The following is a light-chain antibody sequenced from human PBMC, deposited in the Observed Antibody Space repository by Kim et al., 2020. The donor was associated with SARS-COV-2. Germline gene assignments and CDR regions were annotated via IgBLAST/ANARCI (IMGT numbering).Light chain of an antibody. V-gene: IGLV2-11*01. CDR2: DVT. CDR1: SSDVGGYDF. J-gene: IGLJ2*01. CDR3: CSYAGASTYVL. Sequence: QSALTQPRSVSGSPGQSVTISCTGTSSDVGGYDFVSWYQQHPGKAPKLIIYDVTKRPSGVPDRFSGSKSGNTASLTISGLQPEDEADYFCCSYAGASTYVLLGGGTKVTVL.